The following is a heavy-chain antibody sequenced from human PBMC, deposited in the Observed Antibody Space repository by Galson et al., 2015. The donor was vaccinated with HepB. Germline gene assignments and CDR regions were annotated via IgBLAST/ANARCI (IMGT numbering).Heavy chain of an antibody. CDR1: GGSFSGYY. Sequence: ETLSLTCAVYGGSFSGYYWSWIRQPPGKGLEWIGEINHSGSTNYNPSLKSRVTISVDTSKNQFSLKLSSVTAADTAVYYCARGPSALGYCSSTSCSGAFDIWGQGTMVTVSS. D-gene: IGHD2-2*01. J-gene: IGHJ3*02. V-gene: IGHV4-34*01. CDR2: INHSGST. CDR3: ARGPSALGYCSSTSCSGAFDI.